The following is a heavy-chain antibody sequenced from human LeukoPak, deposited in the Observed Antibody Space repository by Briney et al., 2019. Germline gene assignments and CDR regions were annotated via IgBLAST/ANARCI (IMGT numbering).Heavy chain of an antibody. D-gene: IGHD1-26*01. CDR3: ARRYGSLSVGAISSRRVYWYFDL. Sequence: SETLSLTCAVYGGSFSGYYWSWIRQPPGKGLEWIGEINHSGSTNYNPSLKSRVTISVDTSKNQFSLKLSSVTAADTAVYYCARRYGSLSVGAISSRRVYWYFDLWGRGTLVTVSS. CDR2: INHSGST. J-gene: IGHJ2*01. V-gene: IGHV4-34*01. CDR1: GGSFSGYY.